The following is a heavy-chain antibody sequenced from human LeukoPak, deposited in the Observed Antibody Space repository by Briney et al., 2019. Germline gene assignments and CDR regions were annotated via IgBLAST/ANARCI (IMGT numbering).Heavy chain of an antibody. Sequence: ASVKVSCKTSGYTFTGYYIHWVRQAPGQGLEWMGRINPNSGDTNYAQKFQGRVTMTRDTSISTAYMELSRLRSDDTAVYYCARDYCSSTSCLFDYWGREPWSASPQ. J-gene: IGHJ4*02. CDR1: GYTFTGYY. CDR2: INPNSGDT. CDR3: ARDYCSSTSCLFDY. D-gene: IGHD2-2*01. V-gene: IGHV1-2*06.